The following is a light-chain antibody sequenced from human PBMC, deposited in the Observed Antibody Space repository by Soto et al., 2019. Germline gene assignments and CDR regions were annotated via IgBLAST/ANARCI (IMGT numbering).Light chain of an antibody. CDR1: QSVSTTF. V-gene: IGKV3-20*01. Sequence: EIGLTQSPGTLSLSPGEGATLSCRASQSVSTTFFAWYQQKPGQAPRLLIYGASTRATGIPDRFSGSGSGTDFTLTISRLEPEDFAVYYCQQYGRTSWTCSQGTKVEIK. J-gene: IGKJ1*01. CDR3: QQYGRTSWT. CDR2: GAS.